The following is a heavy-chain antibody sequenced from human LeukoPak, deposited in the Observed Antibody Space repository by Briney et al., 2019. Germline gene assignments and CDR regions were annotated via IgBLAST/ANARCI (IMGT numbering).Heavy chain of an antibody. J-gene: IGHJ5*02. CDR3: AKSGRIAVAGRSWFDP. Sequence: GGSLRLSCAASGFTFSSYAMSWVRQAPGKGLEWVSAISGSGGSTYYADSVKGRFTISRDNSKNTLYLQMNSLRAEDTAVYYCAKSGRIAVAGRSWFDPWGQGTLVTVSS. CDR2: ISGSGGST. D-gene: IGHD6-19*01. CDR1: GFTFSSYA. V-gene: IGHV3-23*01.